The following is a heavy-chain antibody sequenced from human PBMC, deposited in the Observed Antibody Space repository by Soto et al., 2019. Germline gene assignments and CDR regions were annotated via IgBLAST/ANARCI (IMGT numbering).Heavy chain of an antibody. V-gene: IGHV2-5*02. CDR1: GFSLSTSGVG. Sequence: QITLKASGPTLVKPTQTLTLTCTFSGFSLSTSGVGVGWIRQPPGKALEWLALIYGDDDKRYSPSLKNRLTITKTTSKNRAVRTMAYMDPVDTGAYYCARLTKGYSYGSRGYVDYWGQGPLVTVSS. D-gene: IGHD5-18*01. CDR2: IYGDDDK. J-gene: IGHJ4*02. CDR3: ARLTKGYSYGSRGYVDY.